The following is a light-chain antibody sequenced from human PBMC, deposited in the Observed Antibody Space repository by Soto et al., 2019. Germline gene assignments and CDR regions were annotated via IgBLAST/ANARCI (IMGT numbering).Light chain of an antibody. V-gene: IGKV3-20*01. CDR1: QSVYSRY. Sequence: IVLTQSPGTLSLSPGERATLSCRASQSVYSRYLAWYQQKPGQAPRILIYEASSRATGIPDRFSGAGSGTDFTLTISRLEPEDFAVDYCQQYGSAAPWTFGQGTKVEIK. CDR3: QQYGSAAPWT. J-gene: IGKJ1*01. CDR2: EAS.